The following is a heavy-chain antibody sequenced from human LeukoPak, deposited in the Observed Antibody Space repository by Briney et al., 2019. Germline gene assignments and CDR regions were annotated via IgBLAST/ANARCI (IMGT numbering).Heavy chain of an antibody. J-gene: IGHJ6*03. Sequence: SETLSLTCTVSGGSISSYYWSCIRQPPGKGLEWIGCIYYSGYTNYKSSLKSRVTIPVDTSKNQFSLKLSSVTAADTAVYYCARTTMVRGTYYMDVWGKGTTVTVSS. V-gene: IGHV4-59*01. D-gene: IGHD3-10*01. CDR3: ARTTMVRGTYYMDV. CDR2: IYYSGYT. CDR1: GGSISSYY.